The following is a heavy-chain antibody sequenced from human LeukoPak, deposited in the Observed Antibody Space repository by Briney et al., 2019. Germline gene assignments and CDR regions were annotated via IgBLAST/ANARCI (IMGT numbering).Heavy chain of an antibody. CDR2: IYYSGST. Sequence: PSETLSLTCTVSGGSISSYYWSWIRQPPGKGLEWIGYIYYSGSTNYNPSLKSRVTISVDTSKNQFSLKLSSVTAADTAVYYCARVHYYDSSGYIDPWGQGTLVTVSS. J-gene: IGHJ5*02. CDR3: ARVHYYDSSGYIDP. CDR1: GGSISSYY. V-gene: IGHV4-59*01. D-gene: IGHD3-22*01.